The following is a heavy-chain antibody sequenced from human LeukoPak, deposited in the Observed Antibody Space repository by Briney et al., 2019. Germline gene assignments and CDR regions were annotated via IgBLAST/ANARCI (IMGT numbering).Heavy chain of an antibody. CDR3: ARHSRSGSGGYENAFDI. CDR2: IYSGGST. V-gene: IGHV4-39*01. Sequence: KPSETLSLTCTVSGGSISSSSYYWDWIRQSPGKGLEWIGNIYSGGSTYYTPSLKSRVTISVETSKNQFSLKLSSVTAADTAIYFCARHSRSGSGGYENAFDIWGQGTMVTVSS. J-gene: IGHJ3*02. D-gene: IGHD5-12*01. CDR1: GGSISSSSYY.